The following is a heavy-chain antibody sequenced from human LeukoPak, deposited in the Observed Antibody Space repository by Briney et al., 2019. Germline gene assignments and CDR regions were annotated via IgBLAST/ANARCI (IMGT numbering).Heavy chain of an antibody. J-gene: IGHJ4*02. V-gene: IGHV3-23*01. CDR1: GFTFSSYA. Sequence: PGGSLRLSCAASGFTFSSYAMGWVRQAPGKGLEWVSAISGSGGSTYYADSVKGRFTISRDNSKNTLYLQMNSLRAEDTAVYYCAKVPSISSSWYYFDYWGQGTLVTVSS. CDR2: ISGSGGST. D-gene: IGHD6-13*01. CDR3: AKVPSISSSWYYFDY.